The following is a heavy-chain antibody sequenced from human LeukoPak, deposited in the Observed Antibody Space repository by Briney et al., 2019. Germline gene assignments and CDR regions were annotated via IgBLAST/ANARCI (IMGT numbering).Heavy chain of an antibody. Sequence: PGGSLRLSCAASGFTFSSYGMHWVRQAPGKGLEWVAFIRYDGSNKYYADSVKGRFTISRDNSKNTLYLKMNSLRAEDTAVYYCAKGITFGGVIVNPIDYWGQGTLVTVSS. J-gene: IGHJ4*02. D-gene: IGHD3-16*02. CDR3: AKGITFGGVIVNPIDY. CDR2: IRYDGSNK. CDR1: GFTFSSYG. V-gene: IGHV3-30*02.